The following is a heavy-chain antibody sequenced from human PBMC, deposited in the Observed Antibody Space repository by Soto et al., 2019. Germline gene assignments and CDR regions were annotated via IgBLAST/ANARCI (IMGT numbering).Heavy chain of an antibody. V-gene: IGHV1-18*01. CDR1: GYTFTSYG. J-gene: IGHJ3*02. Sequence: ASVKVSCKASGYTFTSYGISWVRQAPGQGLEWMGWISAYNGNTNYAQKLQGRVTMTTDTSTRTAYMELRSLRSDDTAVYYCSIYRQHLVMPDAFDICGQGTMVTVSS. CDR2: ISAYNGNT. D-gene: IGHD6-13*01. CDR3: SIYRQHLVMPDAFDI.